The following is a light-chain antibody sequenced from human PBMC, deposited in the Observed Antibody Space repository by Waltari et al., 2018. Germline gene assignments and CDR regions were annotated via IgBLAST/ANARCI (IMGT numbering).Light chain of an antibody. CDR3: QSADSRGSYHWV. J-gene: IGLJ3*02. CDR2: KDT. V-gene: IGLV3-25*03. CDR1: LLPNPH. Sequence: SYDFTQPPSVSVSPGQTATIPCSGDLLPNPHPYWYQQKPGQAPVLVMKKDTERPSGIPERFSGSSSGATVALTISGVQAEDEADYYCQSADSRGSYHWVFGGGTKLTVL.